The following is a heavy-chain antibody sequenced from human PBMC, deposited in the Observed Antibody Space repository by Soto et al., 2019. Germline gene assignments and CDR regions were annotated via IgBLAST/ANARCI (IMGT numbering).Heavy chain of an antibody. CDR3: ARGDPMLLMNY. Sequence: GASVKVSCKASGYTFTSYYRHWVRQAPGQGLEWMGIINPSGGSTSYAKKFQGRVTMTRDTSTSTVYMELSSLRSEDKAVYYCARGDPMLLMNYWCQGTLVKVSS. CDR1: GYTFTSYY. D-gene: IGHD2-21*01. J-gene: IGHJ4*02. CDR2: INPSGGST. V-gene: IGHV1-46*01.